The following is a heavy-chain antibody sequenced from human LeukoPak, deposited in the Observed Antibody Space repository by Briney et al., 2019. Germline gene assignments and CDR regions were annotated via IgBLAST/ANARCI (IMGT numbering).Heavy chain of an antibody. Sequence: PGGPLRLSCAASGFSVSNSFMTWVRQAPGKGLEWVSMIYNNGDTYFADSVKGRFTISRDSSKNTLHLQMNSLRDEDTATYFCARHNPVNYDLDVWGQGTTVTVSS. V-gene: IGHV3-53*01. J-gene: IGHJ6*02. CDR1: GFSVSNSF. CDR3: ARHNPVNYDLDV. D-gene: IGHD1-14*01. CDR2: IYNNGDT.